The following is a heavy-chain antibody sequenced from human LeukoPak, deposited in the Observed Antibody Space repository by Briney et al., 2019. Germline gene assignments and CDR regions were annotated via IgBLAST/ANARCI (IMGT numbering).Heavy chain of an antibody. D-gene: IGHD3-22*01. J-gene: IGHJ4*02. CDR2: ISGSTGST. CDR3: ARSGSTGYSLDY. V-gene: IGHV3-23*01. Sequence: GGSLRLSCAASGFTFSNYAMNWVRQAPGKGLEWVSLISGSTGSTYYADSVKGRFSISRDNSKNTIYLQMNSLRAEDTAVYFCARSGSTGYSLDYWGRGTLVTVSS. CDR1: GFTFSNYA.